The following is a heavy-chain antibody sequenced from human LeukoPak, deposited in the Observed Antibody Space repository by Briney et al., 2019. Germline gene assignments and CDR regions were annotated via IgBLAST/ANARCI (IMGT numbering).Heavy chain of an antibody. V-gene: IGHV3-7*01. CDR2: IKEDGSEK. Sequence: GGSLRLSCAASGFTFRNYWMTWVRQAPGKGLEWVANIKEDGSEKYYVDSVKGRFTISRDNAKNSLYLQMNSLRAEDTAVYYCARVEEQQDAFDIWGQGTMVTVSS. CDR1: GFTFRNYW. J-gene: IGHJ3*02. D-gene: IGHD6-13*01. CDR3: ARVEEQQDAFDI.